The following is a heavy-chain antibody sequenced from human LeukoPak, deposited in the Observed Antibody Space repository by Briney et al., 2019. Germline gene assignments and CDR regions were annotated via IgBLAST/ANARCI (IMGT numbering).Heavy chain of an antibody. J-gene: IGHJ3*02. CDR1: GFTLSSYW. V-gene: IGHV3-7*03. CDR2: IKEDGSEK. CDR3: ARDWVAGVPFDAFDI. D-gene: IGHD3-10*01. Sequence: GGSLRLSCAASGFTLSSYWMSWVRQAPGKGLEWVANIKEDGSEKYYVDSVKGRFTISRDNAKNSLYLHMNSLTAEDTAMYYCARDWVAGVPFDAFDIWGQGTMVRASS.